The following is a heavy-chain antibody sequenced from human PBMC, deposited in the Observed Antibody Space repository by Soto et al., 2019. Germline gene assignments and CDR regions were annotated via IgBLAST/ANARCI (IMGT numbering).Heavy chain of an antibody. J-gene: IGHJ6*02. CDR2: ISPYSGNT. D-gene: IGHD3-16*01. V-gene: IGHV1-18*01. CDR3: AMVDNYVTPTPQDV. Sequence: QVQLVQSGDEVRKPGSSVKVSCKASGYIFVNYGIAWVRQAPGQGLEWMGWISPYSGNTHYAGKVQGRLTMTTDTSTSTAYMDLGSLTSAETAVYYCAMVDNYVTPTPQDVWGQGTTVTVSS. CDR1: GYIFVNYG.